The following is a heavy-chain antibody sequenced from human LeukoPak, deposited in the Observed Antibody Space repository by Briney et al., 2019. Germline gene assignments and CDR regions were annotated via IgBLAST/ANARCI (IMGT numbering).Heavy chain of an antibody. CDR1: GFTVSSTY. CDR3: AKSVAPYYGSGSYYPPNWFDP. CDR2: IYGGGST. D-gene: IGHD3-10*01. V-gene: IGHV3-66*01. J-gene: IGHJ5*02. Sequence: GGSLRLSCAGSGFTVSSTYMSWVRQAPGKGLEWVSVIYGGGSTNYADSVKGRFSISRDKSKNTLYLQMNSLRAEDTAVYYCAKSVAPYYGSGSYYPPNWFDPWGQGTLVTVSS.